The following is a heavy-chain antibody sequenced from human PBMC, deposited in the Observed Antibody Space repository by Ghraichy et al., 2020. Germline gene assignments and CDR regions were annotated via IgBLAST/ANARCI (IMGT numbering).Heavy chain of an antibody. CDR1: GFTFSSYS. Sequence: GESLNISCAASGFTFSSYSMNWVRQAPGKGLEWVSSISSSSSYIYYADSVKGRFTISRDNAKNSLYLQMNSLRAEDTAVYYCARVIAAMAAFDYWGQGTLVTVSS. J-gene: IGHJ4*02. V-gene: IGHV3-21*01. CDR2: ISSSSSYI. D-gene: IGHD5-18*01. CDR3: ARVIAAMAAFDY.